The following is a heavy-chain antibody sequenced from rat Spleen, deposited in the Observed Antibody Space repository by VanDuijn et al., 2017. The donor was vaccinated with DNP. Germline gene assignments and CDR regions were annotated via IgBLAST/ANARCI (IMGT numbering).Heavy chain of an antibody. CDR2: ITNTGDNT. CDR1: GFIFSTYW. J-gene: IGHJ3*01. CDR3: TTDPSYYSSPFAY. Sequence: EVQLVESGGCTVQPGRSRKLSCVASGFIFSTYWMTWIRQAPGKGLEWVASITNTGDNTYYSDSVKGRFTLSRDNAKSTLYLQMDSLRSEDTATYYCTTDPSYYSSPFAYWGQGTLVTVSS. D-gene: IGHD1-2*01. V-gene: IGHV5-31*01.